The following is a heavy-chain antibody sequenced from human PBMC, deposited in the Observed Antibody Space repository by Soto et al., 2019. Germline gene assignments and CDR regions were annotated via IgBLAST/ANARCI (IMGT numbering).Heavy chain of an antibody. V-gene: IGHV3-30-3*01. J-gene: IGHJ6*02. D-gene: IGHD3-10*01. CDR2: ISYDGSNK. CDR3: ARDLSGTRYYGSGRYYYYGMDV. CDR1: GFTFSSYA. Sequence: AGGSLRLSCAASGFTFSSYAMHWVRQAPGKGLEWVAVISYDGSNKYYADSVKGRFTISRDNSKNTLYLQMNSLRAEDTAVYYCARDLSGTRYYGSGRYYYYGMDVWGQGTTVTVSS.